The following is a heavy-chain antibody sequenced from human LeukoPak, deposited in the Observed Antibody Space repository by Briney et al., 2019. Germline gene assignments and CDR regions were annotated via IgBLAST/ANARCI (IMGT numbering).Heavy chain of an antibody. CDR3: ARTRGVSYYFDY. CDR1: GGSISSGDYY. J-gene: IGHJ4*02. Sequence: SETLSLTCTVSGGSISSGDYYWGWIRQPPGKGLEWIGYIYYSGSTYYNPSLKSRVTISVDTSKNQFSLKLSSVTAADTAVYYCARTRGVSYYFDYWGQGTLVTVSS. CDR2: IYYSGST. D-gene: IGHD3-10*01. V-gene: IGHV4-30-4*01.